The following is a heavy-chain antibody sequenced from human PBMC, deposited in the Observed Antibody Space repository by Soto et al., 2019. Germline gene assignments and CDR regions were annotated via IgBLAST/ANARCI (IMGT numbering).Heavy chain of an antibody. CDR2: INHSGST. Sequence: SETLSLTCAVYGGSFSVYYWSWIRQPPGKGLEWIGEINHSGSTNYNPSLKSRVTISVDTSKNQFSLKLSSVTAADTAVYYCARGYQNRIAARNNWLDPWGQGTWVTLFS. CDR1: GGSFSVYY. D-gene: IGHD6-6*01. V-gene: IGHV4-34*01. CDR3: ARGYQNRIAARNNWLDP. J-gene: IGHJ5*02.